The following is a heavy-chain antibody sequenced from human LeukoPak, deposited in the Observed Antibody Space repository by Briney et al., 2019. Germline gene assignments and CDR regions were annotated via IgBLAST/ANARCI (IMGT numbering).Heavy chain of an antibody. Sequence: PGGSLRVSCAASGFTFSSHGMHWVRQAQGKGLEGVAVISYDGSIKYYADSAKGRFTISRDNSRNTLYLQMNSLRGADTAVYFCARVPAAGHFDYWGQGTLVTVSS. CDR2: ISYDGSIK. V-gene: IGHV3-30*04. J-gene: IGHJ4*02. CDR3: ARVPAAGHFDY. D-gene: IGHD2-2*01. CDR1: GFTFSSHG.